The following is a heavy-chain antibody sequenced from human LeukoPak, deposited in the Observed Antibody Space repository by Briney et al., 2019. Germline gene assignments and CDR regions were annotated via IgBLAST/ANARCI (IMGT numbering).Heavy chain of an antibody. CDR3: ASASGGSGSYPSPETYYYYYGMDV. D-gene: IGHD3-10*01. Sequence: ASVKVSCKASGYTFTGYYMHWVRQAPGQGLEWMGWINPNSGGTNYAQKFQGRVTMTRDTSISTAYMELSRLRSDDTAVYYCASASGGSGSYPSPETYYYYYGMDVWGQGTTVTVSS. CDR1: GYTFTGYY. V-gene: IGHV1-2*02. CDR2: INPNSGGT. J-gene: IGHJ6*02.